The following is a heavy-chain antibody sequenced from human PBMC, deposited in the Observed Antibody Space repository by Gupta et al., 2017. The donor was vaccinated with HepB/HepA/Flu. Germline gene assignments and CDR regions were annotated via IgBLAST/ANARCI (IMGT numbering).Heavy chain of an antibody. Sequence: EVQLVESGGGLVKPGGSLRLSCAASGFTFSSYSMKWVLQAPGKGLEWVSSISSSSSDRYDSDSVKGRFKISIDKAQNSLYLQLNRLRAEDTAVYDVAKTGEDAFAIGCQGTMVTVSS. CDR2: ISSSSSDR. J-gene: IGHJ3*02. CDR1: GFTFSSYS. D-gene: IGHD7-27*01. CDR3: AKTGEDAFAI. V-gene: IGHV3-21*01.